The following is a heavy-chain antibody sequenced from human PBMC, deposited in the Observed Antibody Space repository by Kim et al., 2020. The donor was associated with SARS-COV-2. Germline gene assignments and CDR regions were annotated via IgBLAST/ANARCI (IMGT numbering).Heavy chain of an antibody. CDR2: INHSGST. D-gene: IGHD1-1*01. V-gene: IGHV4-34*01. J-gene: IGHJ3*02. CDR3: ARVPNANRQLELYAFDI. Sequence: SETLSLTCAVYGGSFSGYYWSWIRQPPGKGLEWIGEINHSGSTNYNPSLKSRVTISVDTSKNQFSLKLSSVTAADTAVYYCARVPNANRQLELYAFDIWGQGTMVTVSS. CDR1: GGSFSGYY.